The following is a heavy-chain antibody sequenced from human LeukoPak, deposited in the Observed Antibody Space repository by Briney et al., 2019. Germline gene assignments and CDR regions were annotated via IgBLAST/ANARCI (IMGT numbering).Heavy chain of an antibody. D-gene: IGHD3-10*01. V-gene: IGHV3-66*02. J-gene: IGHJ3*02. Sequence: PGGSLRLSCAVSGFNVRTSYMSWVRQAPGKGLEWVSVIFRDGSTYYGDSVKGRFTISRDNSKNTLYLQMNSLRAEDTAVYYCAKDLTGEFDAFDIWGQGTMVTVSS. CDR2: IFRDGST. CDR3: AKDLTGEFDAFDI. CDR1: GFNVRTSY.